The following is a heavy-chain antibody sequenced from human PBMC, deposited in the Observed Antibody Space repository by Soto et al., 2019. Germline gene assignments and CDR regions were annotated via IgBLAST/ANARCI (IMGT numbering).Heavy chain of an antibody. D-gene: IGHD3-9*01. CDR2: IIPFFGNT. V-gene: IGHV1-69*13. CDR3: ASPPVGYDIEYGMDV. Sequence: SVKVSCKASGYTFTSYGISWVRHAPGQGLEWMGGIIPFFGNTNYAQKFQGRVTITADESTSTAYMELSSLRSEDTAVYYCASPPVGYDIEYGMDVWGQGTTVTVSS. CDR1: GYTFTSYG. J-gene: IGHJ6*02.